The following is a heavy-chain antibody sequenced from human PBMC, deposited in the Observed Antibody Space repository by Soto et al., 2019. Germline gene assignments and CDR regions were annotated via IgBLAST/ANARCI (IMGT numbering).Heavy chain of an antibody. Sequence: ASVKVSCKASGYTFTSYGISWVRQAPGQGLEWMGWISAYNGNTNYAQKLQGRVTMTTDTSTSTAYMELRSLRSDDTAVYCCARASYSSSWYYFDYWGQGTLVTVSS. V-gene: IGHV1-18*01. CDR1: GYTFTSYG. J-gene: IGHJ4*02. D-gene: IGHD6-13*01. CDR2: ISAYNGNT. CDR3: ARASYSSSWYYFDY.